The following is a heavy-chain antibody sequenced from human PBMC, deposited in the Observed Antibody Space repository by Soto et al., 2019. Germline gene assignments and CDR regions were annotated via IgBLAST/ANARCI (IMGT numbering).Heavy chain of an antibody. CDR1: GFTFNSYG. D-gene: IGHD1-20*01. V-gene: IGHV3-33*01. CDR3: AREGGEFITGTTGYFDY. Sequence: QSGGSLRLSCAASGFTFNSYGMHWVRQAPGKGLEWVAVIWYDGSNKYYADSVKGRFTISRDNSKNTLYQQMNSLRAEDTAVYYCAREGGEFITGTTGYFDYWGQGTLVTVSS. CDR2: IWYDGSNK. J-gene: IGHJ4*02.